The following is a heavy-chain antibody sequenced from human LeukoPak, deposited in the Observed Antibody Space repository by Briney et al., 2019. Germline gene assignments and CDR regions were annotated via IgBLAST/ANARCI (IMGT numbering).Heavy chain of an antibody. J-gene: IGHJ6*03. D-gene: IGHD3-10*01. Sequence: SETLSLTCTVSGGSISSSSYYWSWIRQPPGKGLEWIGYISYSGSTNYNPSLKSRVTISVDTSKNQFSLKLSSVTAADTAVYYCARAVGGRPLWFGELYYYMDVWGKGTTVTVSS. CDR2: ISYSGST. V-gene: IGHV4-61*05. CDR3: ARAVGGRPLWFGELYYYMDV. CDR1: GGSISSSSYY.